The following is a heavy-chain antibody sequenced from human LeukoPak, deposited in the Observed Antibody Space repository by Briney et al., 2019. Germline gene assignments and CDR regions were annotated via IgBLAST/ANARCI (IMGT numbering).Heavy chain of an antibody. D-gene: IGHD3-3*01. J-gene: IGHJ4*02. CDR2: IYHSGST. CDR1: GGSISSGGYY. CDR3: AREGRFAGSDY. V-gene: IGHV4-30-2*01. Sequence: SETLSLTCTVSGGSISSGGYYWSWIRQPPGKGLEWIGYIYHSGSTYYNPSLKSRVTISVDRSKNQLSLKLSSVTAADTAVYYCAREGRFAGSDYWGQGTLVTVSS.